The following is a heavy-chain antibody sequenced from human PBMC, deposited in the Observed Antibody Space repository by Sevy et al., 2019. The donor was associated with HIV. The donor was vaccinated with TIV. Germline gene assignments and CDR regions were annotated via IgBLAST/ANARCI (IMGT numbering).Heavy chain of an antibody. V-gene: IGHV3-21*01. CDR2: ISSSSSYI. CDR3: ARYTSGYSSRVYYYYYMDV. D-gene: IGHD6-13*01. J-gene: IGHJ6*03. CDR1: GFTFSSYS. Sequence: GGSLRLSCAASGFTFSSYSMNWVRQAPGKGLEWVSSISSSSSYIYYADSVKGRFTISRDNAKNSLYLQMNSLRAEDTAVYYCARYTSGYSSRVYYYYYMDVWGKGTTVTFSS.